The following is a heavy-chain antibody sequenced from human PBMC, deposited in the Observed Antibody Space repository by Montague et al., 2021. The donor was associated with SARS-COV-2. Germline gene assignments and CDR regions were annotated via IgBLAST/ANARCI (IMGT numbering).Heavy chain of an antibody. D-gene: IGHD3-10*01. V-gene: IGHV3-48*03. CDR1: GFIFSSCE. CDR2: ISSSGSTI. CDR3: ARDNGRITMVRGEFGADY. J-gene: IGHJ4*02. Sequence: SLRLSCSASGFIFSSCEMNWVRQAPGKGLECVSHISSSGSTIYYXDSVKGRFTVSRDNAKNSLYLQMNSLRAEDTAVYYCARDNGRITMVRGEFGADYWGQGTLVTVSS.